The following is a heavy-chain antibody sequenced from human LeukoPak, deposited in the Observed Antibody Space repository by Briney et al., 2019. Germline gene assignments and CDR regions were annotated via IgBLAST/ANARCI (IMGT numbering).Heavy chain of an antibody. J-gene: IGHJ4*02. V-gene: IGHV4-30-4*01. Sequence: SQTLSLTCTVSGGSISSGDYYWSWIRQPPGKDLEWIGYIYYSGSTYYNPSLKSRVTISVDTSKNQFSLKLSSVTAADTAVYYCARTKSGWYYSDYWGQGTLVTVSS. CDR2: IYYSGST. CDR3: ARTKSGWYYSDY. CDR1: GGSISSGDYY. D-gene: IGHD6-19*01.